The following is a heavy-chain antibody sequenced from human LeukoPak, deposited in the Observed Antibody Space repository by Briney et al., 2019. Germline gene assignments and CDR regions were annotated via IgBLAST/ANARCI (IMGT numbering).Heavy chain of an antibody. CDR3: ARDSRKPWGHNWFDP. CDR2: IYTSGST. D-gene: IGHD7-27*01. CDR1: GGSMSSYY. Sequence: SETLSLTCTVSGGSMSSYYWSWIRQPAGKGLDWIGRIYTSGSTNYNPSLKSRVTMSVDTSKNQFSLKLSSVTAADTAVHYCARDSRKPWGHNWFDPWGQGTLVTVSS. J-gene: IGHJ5*02. V-gene: IGHV4-4*07.